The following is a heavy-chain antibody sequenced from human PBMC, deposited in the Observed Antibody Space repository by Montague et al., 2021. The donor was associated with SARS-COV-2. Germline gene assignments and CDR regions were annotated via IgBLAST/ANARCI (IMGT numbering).Heavy chain of an antibody. D-gene: IGHD3-10*01. Sequence: SETLSLTCAVYGGSFSGYYWSWIRQPPGKGLEWIGEINHSGSTNYNPSLKSRVTISVDTSKNQFSLKLSSVTAADTAVYYCARGRGILLRFGELISGGDYYGMDVWGQGTTGTVSS. CDR1: GGSFSGYY. CDR2: INHSGST. V-gene: IGHV4-34*01. CDR3: ARGRGILLRFGELISGGDYYGMDV. J-gene: IGHJ6*02.